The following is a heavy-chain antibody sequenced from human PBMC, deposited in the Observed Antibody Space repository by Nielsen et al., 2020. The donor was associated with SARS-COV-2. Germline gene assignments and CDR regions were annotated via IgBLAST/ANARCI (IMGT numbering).Heavy chain of an antibody. CDR2: ISGSGGGA. Sequence: GESLKISCVASGFTFRDYAMTWVRQAPGKGLEWVSTISGSGGGAYYADSVKGRFTISRDNSKNTLYLQMNSLRAEDTAVYYCAKDGWIQLWLRPSLALDYFDYWGQGTLVTVSS. CDR1: GFTFRDYA. V-gene: IGHV3-23*01. CDR3: AKDGWIQLWLRPSLALDYFDY. J-gene: IGHJ4*02. D-gene: IGHD5-18*01.